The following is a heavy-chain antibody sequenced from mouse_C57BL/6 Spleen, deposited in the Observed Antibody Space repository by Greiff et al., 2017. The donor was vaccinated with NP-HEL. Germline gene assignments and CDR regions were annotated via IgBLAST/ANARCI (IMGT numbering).Heavy chain of an antibody. V-gene: IGHV1-82*01. CDR2: IYPGDGDT. CDR1: GYAFSSSW. CDR3: ARIGGPYYFDY. Sequence: QVQLQQSGPELVKPGASVKISCKASGYAFSSSWMNWVKQRPGKGLEWIGRIYPGDGDTNFNGKFKGKATLTADKSSSTAYMQLSSLTSEDSAVYFCARIGGPYYFDYWGQGTTLTVSS. J-gene: IGHJ2*01.